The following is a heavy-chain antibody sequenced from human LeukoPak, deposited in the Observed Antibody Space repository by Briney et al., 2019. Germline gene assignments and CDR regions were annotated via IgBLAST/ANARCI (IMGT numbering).Heavy chain of an antibody. CDR1: GYTFTGYY. CDR2: INPNSGDT. CDR3: ARDRVVPAAMNFDP. Sequence: ASVKVSCKASGYTFTGYYIHWVRQAPGQGREWMGWINPNSGDTNYAQKFQGRVTMTRDTSISTAYMELTRLTSDDTAVYYCARDRVVPAAMNFDPWGQGTLVTVSS. J-gene: IGHJ5*02. D-gene: IGHD2-2*01. V-gene: IGHV1-2*02.